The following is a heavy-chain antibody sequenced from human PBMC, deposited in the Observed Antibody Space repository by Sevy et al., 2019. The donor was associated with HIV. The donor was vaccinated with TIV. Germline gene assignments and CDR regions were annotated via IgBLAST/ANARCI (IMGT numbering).Heavy chain of an antibody. CDR2: ISYDGSNK. Sequence: GGSLRLSCAASGFTFSSYAMHWVRQAPGKGLEWVAVISYDGSNKYYADSMKGRFTISRDNSKNTLYLQMNSLRAEDTAVYYCAREPYYGDYYYYFDYWGQGTLVTVSS. D-gene: IGHD4-17*01. CDR1: GFTFSSYA. V-gene: IGHV3-30-3*01. CDR3: AREPYYGDYYYYFDY. J-gene: IGHJ4*02.